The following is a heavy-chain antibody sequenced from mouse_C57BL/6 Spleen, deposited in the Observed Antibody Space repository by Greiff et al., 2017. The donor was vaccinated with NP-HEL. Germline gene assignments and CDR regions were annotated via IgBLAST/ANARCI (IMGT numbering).Heavy chain of an antibody. Sequence: VQLQQSGAELVKPGASVKLSCKASGYTFTSYWMHWVKQRPGQGLEWIGMIHPNSGSTNYNEKFKSKATLTVDKSSSTAYMQLSSLTSEDSAVYYCAREGVYYDYEGFAYWGQGTLVTVSA. V-gene: IGHV1-64*01. CDR3: AREGVYYDYEGFAY. D-gene: IGHD2-4*01. CDR2: IHPNSGST. CDR1: GYTFTSYW. J-gene: IGHJ3*01.